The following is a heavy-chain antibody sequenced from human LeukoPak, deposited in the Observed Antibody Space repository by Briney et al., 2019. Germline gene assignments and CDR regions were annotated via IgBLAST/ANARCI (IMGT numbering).Heavy chain of an antibody. CDR2: INPNSGGT. V-gene: IGHV1-2*06. J-gene: IGHJ4*02. Sequence: GASVKVSCKASGYTFTGYYMHWVRQAPGQGLEWMGRINPNSGGTNYAQTFQGRVTMTRDTSISTAYMELSRLRSDDTAMYYWGRVIDDYVWGSYRPAPIYYFDYWGQGTLVTVSS. D-gene: IGHD3-16*02. CDR1: GYTFTGYY. CDR3: GRVIDDYVWGSYRPAPIYYFDY.